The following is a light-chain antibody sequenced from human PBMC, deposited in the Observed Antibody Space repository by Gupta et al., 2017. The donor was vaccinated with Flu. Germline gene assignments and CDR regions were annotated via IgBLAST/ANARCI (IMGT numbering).Light chain of an antibody. V-gene: IGLV2-14*01. CDR3: SSYTSSSTLV. CDR2: EVS. Sequence: SALPQPASVSGSPGQSITISCTGTSSDVGGYNYVSWYQQHPGKAPKLMIYEVSKRPSGVSNRFSGSKSGNTASLTISGLQAEDEADYYCSSYTSSSTLVFGGGTKLTVL. CDR1: SSDVGGYNY. J-gene: IGLJ3*02.